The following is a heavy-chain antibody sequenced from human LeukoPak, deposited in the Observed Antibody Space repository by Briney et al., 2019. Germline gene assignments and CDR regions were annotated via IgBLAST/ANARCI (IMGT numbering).Heavy chain of an antibody. V-gene: IGHV3-23*01. CDR3: VREMITTVTYYFDF. D-gene: IGHD3-16*01. J-gene: IGHJ4*02. CDR2: ISGSGGST. Sequence: GGSLRLSCAASGFTFSSYAMSWVRQAPGKGLEWVSAISGSGGSTYYADSVKGRFTISRDNARNSLFLQMNSLRAEDTALYYCVREMITTVTYYFDFWGQGALVTVSS. CDR1: GFTFSSYA.